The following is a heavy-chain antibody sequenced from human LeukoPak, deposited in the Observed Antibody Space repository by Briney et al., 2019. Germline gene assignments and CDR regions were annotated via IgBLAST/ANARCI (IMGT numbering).Heavy chain of an antibody. CDR1: GFTFSTYS. D-gene: IGHD3-10*01. J-gene: IGHJ4*02. CDR3: AREPTRGD. CDR2: ISSSGTI. Sequence: GGSLRLSCAASGFTFSTYSMNWVRQAPGKGLEWLSYISSSGTIQYADSVKGRFTISRDNARNSLYLQMNSLRAEDTAVYYCAREPTRGDWGQGTLVTVSS. V-gene: IGHV3-48*04.